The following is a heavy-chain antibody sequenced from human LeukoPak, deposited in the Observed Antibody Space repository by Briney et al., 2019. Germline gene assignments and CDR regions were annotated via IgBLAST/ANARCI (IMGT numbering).Heavy chain of an antibody. CDR1: GGSISSSSYY. Sequence: SETLSLTCTVSGGSISSSSYYWGWIRQPPGKGLEWIGSIYYSGSTSYNPSLKSRVTISVDTSKNQFSLKLSSVTAADTAVYYCARQDDYGDYGYWGQGTLVTVSS. CDR3: ARQDDYGDYGY. J-gene: IGHJ4*02. D-gene: IGHD4-17*01. V-gene: IGHV4-39*01. CDR2: IYYSGST.